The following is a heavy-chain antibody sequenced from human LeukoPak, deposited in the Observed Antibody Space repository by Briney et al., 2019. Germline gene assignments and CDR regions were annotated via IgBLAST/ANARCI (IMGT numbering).Heavy chain of an antibody. V-gene: IGHV4-59*01. D-gene: IGHD5-18*01. CDR2: IYYSGST. J-gene: IGHJ6*02. Sequence: SETLSLTCTVSGGSISSYYWSWIRRPPGKGLEWIGYIYYSGSTNYNPSLKSRVTISVDTSKNQFSLKLSSVTAADTAVYYCARANTARMNYYGMDVWGQGTTVTVSS. CDR3: ARANTARMNYYGMDV. CDR1: GGSISSYY.